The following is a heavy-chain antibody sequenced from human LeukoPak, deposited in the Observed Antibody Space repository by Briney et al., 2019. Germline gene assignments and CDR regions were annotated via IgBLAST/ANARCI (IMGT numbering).Heavy chain of an antibody. J-gene: IGHJ3*02. CDR3: ARAGTAMSGGGAFDI. Sequence: SQTLSLTCTVSGGSISSGSYYWSWIRQPAGKGLEWIGRIYTSGSTNYNPSLKSRVTILVDTSKNQFSLKLSSVTAADTAVYYCARAGTAMSGGGAFDIWGQGTMVTVSS. CDR2: IYTSGST. CDR1: GGSISSGSYY. V-gene: IGHV4-61*02. D-gene: IGHD2-15*01.